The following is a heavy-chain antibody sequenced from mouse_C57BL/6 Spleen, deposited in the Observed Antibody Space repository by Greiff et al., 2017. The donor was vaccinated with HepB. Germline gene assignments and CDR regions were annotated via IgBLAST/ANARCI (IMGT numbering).Heavy chain of an antibody. Sequence: EVKLMESGGGLVKPGGSLKLSCAASGFTFSSYAMSWVRQTPEKRLEWVATISDGGSYTYYPDNVKGRFTISRDNAKNNLYLQMSHLKSEDTAMYYCATDYDESLAYWGQGTLVTVSA. CDR3: ATDYDESLAY. D-gene: IGHD2-4*01. J-gene: IGHJ3*01. CDR2: ISDGGSYT. V-gene: IGHV5-4*03. CDR1: GFTFSSYA.